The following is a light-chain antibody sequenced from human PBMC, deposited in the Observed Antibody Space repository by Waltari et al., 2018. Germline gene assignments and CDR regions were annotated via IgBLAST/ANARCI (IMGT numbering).Light chain of an antibody. J-gene: IGLJ2*01. CDR1: KLGDQY. CDR3: QAWDSSTAV. V-gene: IGLV3-1*01. Sequence: SYELTQPPSVSVSPGQTASIACSGDKLGDQYACWYQQKPGQSPLVVIYQDTKRPSGFPERFSGSNSGNTATLTISGTQAMDEADYYCQAWDSSTAVFGGGTKLTVL. CDR2: QDT.